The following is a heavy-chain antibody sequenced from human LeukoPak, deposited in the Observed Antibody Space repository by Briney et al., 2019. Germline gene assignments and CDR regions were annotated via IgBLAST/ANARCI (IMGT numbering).Heavy chain of an antibody. J-gene: IGHJ6*02. D-gene: IGHD2-21*01. Sequence: SVKVSCKASGYSFTSYGISWVRQAPGQGLEWMGWISAYNGNTYYAQKFQDRVTMTTDTSTSTAYMELRSLTSDDTAVFYCARARQFIVVVNKNYYGMDVWGQGTTVTVSS. CDR1: GYSFTSYG. V-gene: IGHV1-18*01. CDR2: ISAYNGNT. CDR3: ARARQFIVVVNKNYYGMDV.